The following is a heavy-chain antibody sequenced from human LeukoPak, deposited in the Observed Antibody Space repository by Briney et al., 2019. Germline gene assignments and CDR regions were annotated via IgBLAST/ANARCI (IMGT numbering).Heavy chain of an antibody. Sequence: GGSLRLSCAASGFTFSSYAMSWVRQAPGKGLEWVSAISGSGGSTYYADSVKGRFTISRDNSKNTLYLQMNSLRAEDTAVYYCAKDHEYCSSTSCPVLFDYWGQGTLVTVSS. CDR2: ISGSGGST. J-gene: IGHJ4*02. V-gene: IGHV3-23*01. CDR3: AKDHEYCSSTSCPVLFDY. CDR1: GFTFSSYA. D-gene: IGHD2-2*01.